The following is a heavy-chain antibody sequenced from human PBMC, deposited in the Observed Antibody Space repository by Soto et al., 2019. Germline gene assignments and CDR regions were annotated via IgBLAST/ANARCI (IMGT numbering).Heavy chain of an antibody. V-gene: IGHV3-30-3*01. CDR1: GFTFSSYA. D-gene: IGHD1-1*01. J-gene: IGHJ6*02. Sequence: PGGSLRLSCAASGFTFSSYAMHWVRQAPGKGLEWVAVISYDGSNKYYADSVKGRFTISRDNSKNTLYLQMNSLRAEDTAVYYCARARSQLSPPPYYSSGMDVWGQGTTVTVSS. CDR3: ARARSQLSPPPYYSSGMDV. CDR2: ISYDGSNK.